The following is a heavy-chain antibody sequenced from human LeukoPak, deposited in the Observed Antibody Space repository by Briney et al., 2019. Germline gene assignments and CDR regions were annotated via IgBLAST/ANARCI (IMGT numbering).Heavy chain of an antibody. Sequence: SGGSLRLSSAAPGFTFISYGMQWVRQTPGKGLVWVSRVNTDGSSTSYADSVKGRFTVSRDNAKNTVYLQVNSLRAEDTAVYFCTRELPREVTLDYWGQGTLVTVSS. CDR1: GFTFISYG. D-gene: IGHD2-21*02. CDR2: VNTDGSST. J-gene: IGHJ4*01. V-gene: IGHV3-74*01. CDR3: TRELPREVTLDY.